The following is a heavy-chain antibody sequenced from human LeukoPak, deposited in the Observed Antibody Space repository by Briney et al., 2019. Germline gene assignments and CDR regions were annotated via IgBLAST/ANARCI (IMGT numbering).Heavy chain of an antibody. CDR1: GFTFSTYS. D-gene: IGHD3-16*02. CDR3: ARTKGDYVWGSYRFTYYFDY. J-gene: IGHJ4*02. V-gene: IGHV3-21*06. Sequence: GGSLRLSCVASGFTFSTYSMNWVRQAPGKGLEWVSSISTRSSYTYYADSLRGRFTISRDDAKNSVYLHMHSLRAEDTAVYYCARTKGDYVWGSYRFTYYFDYWGQGTLVTVSS. CDR2: ISTRSSYT.